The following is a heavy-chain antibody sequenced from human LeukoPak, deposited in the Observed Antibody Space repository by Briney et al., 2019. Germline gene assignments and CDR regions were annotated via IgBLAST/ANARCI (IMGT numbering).Heavy chain of an antibody. Sequence: SSETLSLTCTVSGGSISTTNYYWGWIRQSPGKGLEWFGCVYYSGSTYYNPSLKSRVTISVDTSKNQFSLKLSSVTAADTAVYYCARERCSGGSCYSGNAFDIWGQGTMVTVSS. CDR1: GGSISTTNYY. J-gene: IGHJ3*02. D-gene: IGHD2-15*01. CDR2: VYYSGST. CDR3: ARERCSGGSCYSGNAFDI. V-gene: IGHV4-39*07.